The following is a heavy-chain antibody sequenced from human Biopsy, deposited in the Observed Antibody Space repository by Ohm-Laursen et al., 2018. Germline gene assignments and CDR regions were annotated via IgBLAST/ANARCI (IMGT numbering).Heavy chain of an antibody. CDR3: ALQSVAQMKNFDY. Sequence: GSSVKVSCNASGYTFTDYYMHWVRQAPGQGLEWMGWISPKSGDTNYAHKFQGNITMTRDTSMSTAYMEMSRLRCDDTAVYYCALQSVAQMKNFDYWGQGTLVTVSS. J-gene: IGHJ4*02. D-gene: IGHD6-19*01. V-gene: IGHV1-2*02. CDR1: GYTFTDYY. CDR2: ISPKSGDT.